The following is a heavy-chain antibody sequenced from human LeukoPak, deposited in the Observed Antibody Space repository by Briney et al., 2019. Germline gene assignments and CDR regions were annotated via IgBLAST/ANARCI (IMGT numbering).Heavy chain of an antibody. CDR1: GGTFSSYA. D-gene: IGHD3-3*01. Sequence: ASVKVSCKASGGTFSSYAISWVRQAPGQGLEWMGWISAYNGNTNYAQKLQGRVTMTTDTSTSTAYMELRSLRSDDTAVYYCARGDYDFWSGAHHYYFDYWGQGTLVTVSS. CDR3: ARGDYDFWSGAHHYYFDY. J-gene: IGHJ4*02. CDR2: ISAYNGNT. V-gene: IGHV1-18*01.